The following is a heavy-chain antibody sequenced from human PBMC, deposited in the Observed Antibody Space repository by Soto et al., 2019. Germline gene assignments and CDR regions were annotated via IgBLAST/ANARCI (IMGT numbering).Heavy chain of an antibody. CDR2: MNPNSGNT. D-gene: IGHD3-9*01. J-gene: IGHJ6*03. CDR3: ARVEGRYFDWLIAPFYYYMDV. Sequence: ASVKVSCKASGYTFTSYDINWVRQATGQGLEWMGWMNPNSGNTGYAQKFQGRVTMTRNTSISTAYMELSSLRSEDTAVYYCARVEGRYFDWLIAPFYYYMDVWGKGTTVTVSS. CDR1: GYTFTSYD. V-gene: IGHV1-8*01.